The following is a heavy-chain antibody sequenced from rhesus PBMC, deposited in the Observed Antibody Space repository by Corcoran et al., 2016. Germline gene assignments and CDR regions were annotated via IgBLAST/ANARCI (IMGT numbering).Heavy chain of an antibody. J-gene: IGHJ4*01. Sequence: QVQLPESGPGLVKPSETLSLTCTVSGPSIRSNWWSWLRQPPGKGLEWIGEINGNSGSTNYNPSLKSRVTISKDASKNQFSLKLSSVTAADTAVYYCARDPHALVVAGTFDYWGQGVLVTVSS. CDR3: ARDPHALVVAGTFDY. CDR1: GPSIRSNW. CDR2: INGNSGST. D-gene: IGHD2-39*02. V-gene: IGHV4-80*01.